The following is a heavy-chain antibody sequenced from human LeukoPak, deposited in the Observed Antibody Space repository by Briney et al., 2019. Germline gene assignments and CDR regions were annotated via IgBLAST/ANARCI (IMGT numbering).Heavy chain of an antibody. CDR1: GYIFTSHY. D-gene: IGHD2-8*02. CDR2: INPSGGST. J-gene: IGHJ4*02. V-gene: IGHV1-46*01. Sequence: ASVKVSYKASGYIFTSHYMHWVRQAPGQGLEWMGIINPSGGSTSYARKFQGRVTMTRDTSTSTVYMELSSLRSEDTAVYYCARDLLGVFDYWGQGTLVTVSS. CDR3: ARDLLGVFDY.